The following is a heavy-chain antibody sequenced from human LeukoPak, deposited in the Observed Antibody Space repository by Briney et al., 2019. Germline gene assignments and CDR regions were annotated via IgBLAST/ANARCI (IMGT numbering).Heavy chain of an antibody. CDR1: GGSISSYY. CDR2: IYYSGST. D-gene: IGHD1-26*01. CDR3: ARLTWELPPGGLYYNYYIDV. Sequence: PSETLSLTCTVSGGSISSYYWTWIRQPPGKGLEWIGYIYYSGSTNYNPSLSLKSRVTISVDTSKNQFSLKLSSVTAADTAVYYCARLTWELPPGGLYYNYYIDVWDKGATVTVSS. V-gene: IGHV4-59*12. J-gene: IGHJ6*03.